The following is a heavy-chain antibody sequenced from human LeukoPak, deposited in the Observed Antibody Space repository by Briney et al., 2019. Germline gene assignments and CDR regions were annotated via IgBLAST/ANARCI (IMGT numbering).Heavy chain of an antibody. V-gene: IGHV3-21*01. CDR2: ITSSSSYI. Sequence: GGSLRLSCAASGFTFGSYNMNWVRQAPGKGLEWVSYITSSSSYIYYAGSVKGRFTISRDNAKNSLYLQMNSLRAEDTAVYYCARTLSRDSGDSFDIWGQGTMVTVSS. D-gene: IGHD1-26*01. J-gene: IGHJ3*02. CDR3: ARTLSRDSGDSFDI. CDR1: GFTFGSYN.